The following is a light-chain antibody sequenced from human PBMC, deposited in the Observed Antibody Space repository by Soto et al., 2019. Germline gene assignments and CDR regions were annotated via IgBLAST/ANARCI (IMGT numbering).Light chain of an antibody. V-gene: IGKV1-39*01. CDR1: QTVNTY. CDR3: QHSYSTPPT. Sequence: DIQMTQSPSSLSASVGDRVTITCRASQTVNTYLNWYQQRPGKAPKLLISAASSLKSGVPSRFSGSGSGTDFTLTISSLQPEDSSTYYCQHSYSTPPTFGQWTRLEIK. CDR2: AAS. J-gene: IGKJ1*01.